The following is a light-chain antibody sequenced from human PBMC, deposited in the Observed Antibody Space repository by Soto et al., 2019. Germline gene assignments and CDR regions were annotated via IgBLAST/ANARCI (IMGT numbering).Light chain of an antibody. CDR1: QSISSW. Sequence: DIQMTQSPSTLSASVGDRVTITCRASQSISSWLAWYQQKPGKAPKLLIYKASSLESGVPSRFSGSGSGTEFTLTISILQPDDFASYYCQQYNIYWTFGQGTKVECK. J-gene: IGKJ1*01. CDR3: QQYNIYWT. CDR2: KAS. V-gene: IGKV1-5*03.